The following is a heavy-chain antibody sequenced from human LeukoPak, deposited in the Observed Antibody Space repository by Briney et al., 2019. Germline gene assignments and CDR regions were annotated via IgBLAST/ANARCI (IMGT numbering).Heavy chain of an antibody. CDR3: ARGYSLIVVVVAATAGAFDI. CDR2: INHSGST. CDR1: GGSFSGYY. D-gene: IGHD2-15*01. V-gene: IGHV4-34*01. J-gene: IGHJ3*02. Sequence: PSETLSLTCAVYGGSFSGYYWSWIRQPPGKGLEWIGEINHSGSTNYNPSLKSRVTISVDTSKNQFSLKLRSVTAADTAVYYCARGYSLIVVVVAATAGAFDIWGQGTMVTVSS.